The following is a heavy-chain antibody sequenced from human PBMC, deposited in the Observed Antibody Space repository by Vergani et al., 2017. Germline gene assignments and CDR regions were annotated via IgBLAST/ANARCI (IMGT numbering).Heavy chain of an antibody. CDR2: ISYDGSNK. V-gene: IGHV3-30-3*01. J-gene: IGHJ3*02. CDR3: AREEGDAFDI. CDR1: GFTFSSYA. Sequence: QVQLVESGGGVVQPGRSLRLSCAASGFTFSSYAMHWVRQAPGKGLEWVAVISYDGSNKYYADSVKGRFTISRDNSKNTLYLQMNSLRAEDTAVYYCAREEGDAFDIWGQGTMVTVSS.